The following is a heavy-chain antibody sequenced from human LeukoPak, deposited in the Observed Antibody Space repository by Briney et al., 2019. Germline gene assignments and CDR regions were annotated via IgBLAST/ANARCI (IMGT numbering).Heavy chain of an antibody. CDR3: ARDSLLGIVSTTRYYGMDV. J-gene: IGHJ6*02. V-gene: IGHV3-48*04. CDR2: ISSSSDVI. CDR1: GFTFSSYS. Sequence: PGGSLRLSCLVSGFTFSSYSMNWVRQAPGQGLEWISYISSSSDVIYYADSVRGRFTVSRDNAKNSLYLQVNSLRAEDTAVYYCARDSLLGIVSTTRYYGMDVWGQGTAVTVSS. D-gene: IGHD3-22*01.